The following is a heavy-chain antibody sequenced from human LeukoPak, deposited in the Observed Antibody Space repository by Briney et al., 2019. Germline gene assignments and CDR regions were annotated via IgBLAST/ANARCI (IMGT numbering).Heavy chain of an antibody. J-gene: IGHJ4*02. CDR1: GFSFSNSW. Sequence: GGSLRLSCAASGFSFSNSWMSWVRQAPGKGLEWVANIKQDGSERYYVDSVKGRFTISRDNTKNSLYLQMDSPRAEDTAVYYCVRISTAVAGADYWGQGTLVTVSS. CDR3: VRISTAVAGADY. D-gene: IGHD6-19*01. CDR2: IKQDGSER. V-gene: IGHV3-7*01.